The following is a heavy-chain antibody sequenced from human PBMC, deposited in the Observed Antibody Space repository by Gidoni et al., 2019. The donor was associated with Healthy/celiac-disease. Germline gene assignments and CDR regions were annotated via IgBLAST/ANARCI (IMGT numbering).Heavy chain of an antibody. CDR3: AREVGVVFRGWGYFDY. J-gene: IGHJ4*02. CDR2: INSDGSST. CDR1: GFTFSSYW. V-gene: IGHV3-74*01. D-gene: IGHD3-22*01. Sequence: EVQLVESGGGLVQPGGSLRLSCAASGFTFSSYWMHWVRQAPGKGLVWVSRINSDGSSTSYADSVKGRFTISRDNAKNTLYLQMNSLRAEDTAVYYCAREVGVVFRGWGYFDYWGQGTLVTVSS.